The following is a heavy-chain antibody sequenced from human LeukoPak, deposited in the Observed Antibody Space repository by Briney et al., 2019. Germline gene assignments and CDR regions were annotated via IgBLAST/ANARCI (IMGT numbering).Heavy chain of an antibody. CDR2: VYDIGST. CDR3: ARGGVLKSVDY. Sequence: SETLSLTCTVSGGSIGSHCWTWIRQTPGKGLEWIGYVYDIGSTKYNPSLKSRVTISVDTSKNQFSLRLSSVTAADTAVYYCARGGVLKSVDYWGQGTLVTVSS. CDR1: GGSIGSHC. D-gene: IGHD3-16*01. J-gene: IGHJ4*02. V-gene: IGHV4-59*11.